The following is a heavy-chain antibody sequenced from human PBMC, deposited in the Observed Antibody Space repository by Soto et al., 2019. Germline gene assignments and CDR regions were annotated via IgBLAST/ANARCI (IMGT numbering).Heavy chain of an antibody. CDR3: ARGTGYTSGWYEFADY. CDR1: GDSISTYY. CDR2: VYYSGST. D-gene: IGHD6-19*01. Sequence: QEQLQESGPGLVKPSETLSLTCTVSGDSISTYYWSWIRQPQGNGLEWIGYVYYSGSTNYKPSLESRVTISVDTSRNQFSLKQRSVTAADTAVYYCARGTGYTSGWYEFADYWGQGTLVTVSS. J-gene: IGHJ4*02. V-gene: IGHV4-59*08.